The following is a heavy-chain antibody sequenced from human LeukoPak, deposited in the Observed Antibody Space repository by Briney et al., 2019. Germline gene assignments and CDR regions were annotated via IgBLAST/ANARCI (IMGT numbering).Heavy chain of an antibody. CDR3: ASPSALVDY. Sequence: GGSLRLSCAASGFTFSSYEMNWVRQAPGKGLEGVSYISTSGSTIYYADSVKGRFTISRDNAKNSLYLQMNSLRAEDTAVYYCASPSALVDYWGQGTLVTVSS. D-gene: IGHD2-8*02. CDR1: GFTFSSYE. V-gene: IGHV3-48*03. J-gene: IGHJ4*02. CDR2: ISTSGSTI.